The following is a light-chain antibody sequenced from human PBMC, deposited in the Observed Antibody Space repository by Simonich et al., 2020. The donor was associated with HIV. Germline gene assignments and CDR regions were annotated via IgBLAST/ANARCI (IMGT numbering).Light chain of an antibody. CDR3: CSYAGSYTWV. CDR1: SSDVGGCNY. V-gene: IGLV2-11*01. CDR2: DVS. J-gene: IGLJ3*02. Sequence: QSALTQPRSVSGSPGQSVTISCTGTSSDVGGCNYVSWYQQHPGKAPKLMIYDVSKRPSGVPDRFSGSKSGNTASLTISGLQAEDEPDYYCCSYAGSYTWVFGGGTKLTVL.